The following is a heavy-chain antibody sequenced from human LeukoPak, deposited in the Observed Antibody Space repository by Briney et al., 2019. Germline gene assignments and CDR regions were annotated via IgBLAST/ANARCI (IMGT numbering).Heavy chain of an antibody. D-gene: IGHD2-21*01. J-gene: IGHJ6*03. CDR2: IYYSGST. CDR1: GGSISSNSYY. V-gene: IGHV4-39*01. CDR3: ARVDWLANHYYYMDV. Sequence: SETLSLTCAVSGGSISSNSYYWGWIRQPPGKGLEWIGSIYYSGSTYYNPSLKSRVTISVDTSKNQFSLKLSSVTAADTAVYYCARVDWLANHYYYMDVWGKGTTVTVSS.